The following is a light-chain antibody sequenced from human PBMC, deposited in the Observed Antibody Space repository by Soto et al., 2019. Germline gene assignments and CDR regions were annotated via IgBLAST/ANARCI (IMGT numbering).Light chain of an antibody. CDR2: DAS. V-gene: IGKV3-11*01. CDR1: QSVSSY. Sequence: EIVLTQSPATLSSFPGDRVTLSCRASQSVSSYLAWYQQKPGQAPRLLIYDASNRATGIPARFSGSGSGTDFTLTISSLESEDFAVYYCQQRSNFITFGQGTRLEI. CDR3: QQRSNFIT. J-gene: IGKJ5*01.